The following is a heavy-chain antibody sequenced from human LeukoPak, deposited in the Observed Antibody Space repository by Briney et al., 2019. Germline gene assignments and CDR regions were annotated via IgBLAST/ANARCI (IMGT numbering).Heavy chain of an antibody. J-gene: IGHJ4*02. D-gene: IGHD2-15*01. CDR3: AKRGVVVAADDY. Sequence: GSXSLSCAASGFTFSSYAMSWVRQAPGKGLEWVSAISGSGGSTYYADSVKGRFTISTDNSKNTLYLQMNSLRAEDTAVYYCAKRGVVVAADDYWGQGTLVTVSS. CDR2: ISGSGGST. V-gene: IGHV3-23*01. CDR1: GFTFSSYA.